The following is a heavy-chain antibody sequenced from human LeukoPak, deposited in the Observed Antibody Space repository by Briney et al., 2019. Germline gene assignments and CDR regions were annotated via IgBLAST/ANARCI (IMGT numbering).Heavy chain of an antibody. D-gene: IGHD5-12*01. V-gene: IGHV3-30*04. CDR3: ARARGKWHLLPLDY. CDR2: ISHDGSTN. Sequence: GGSLRLSCAASRFPLSSFAFHWVRQAPGKGLEWVAIISHDGSTNHYADSVKGRFTISRDNSNSSLYLQMTSLSAEDTAVYYCARARGKWHLLPLDYWGQGALVTVSS. CDR1: RFPLSSFA. J-gene: IGHJ4*02.